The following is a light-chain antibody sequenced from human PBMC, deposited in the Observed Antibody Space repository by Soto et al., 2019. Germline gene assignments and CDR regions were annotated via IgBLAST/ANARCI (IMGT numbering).Light chain of an antibody. J-gene: IGKJ1*01. CDR2: GAS. CDR1: QSVGAN. CDR3: QQYTYWPRT. Sequence: EIVMTQSPATLSVSPGERATLSCRASQSVGANLAWYQQKPGQAPRLLIYGASTRAAGISPRFSGGGSVTECTLTIGSLQSEDFGVYYCQQYTYWPRTFGQGTKVGIK. V-gene: IGKV3-15*01.